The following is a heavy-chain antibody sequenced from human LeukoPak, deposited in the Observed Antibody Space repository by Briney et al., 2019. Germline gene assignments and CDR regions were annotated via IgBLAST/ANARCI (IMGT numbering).Heavy chain of an antibody. Sequence: GGSLRLSCAASGFTFSSYGMHWVRQAPGMGLEWVAVISYDGSNKYYADSVKGRFTISRDKSKNTLYLQMNSLRAEDTALYYCAKRCRGAAGSCLDYWGQGTLVTVSS. J-gene: IGHJ4*02. CDR1: GFTFSSYG. CDR3: AKRCRGAAGSCLDY. D-gene: IGHD6-13*01. CDR2: ISYDGSNK. V-gene: IGHV3-30*18.